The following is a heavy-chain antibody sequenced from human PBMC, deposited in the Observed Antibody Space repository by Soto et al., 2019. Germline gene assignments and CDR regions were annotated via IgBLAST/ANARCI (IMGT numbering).Heavy chain of an antibody. J-gene: IGHJ4*02. V-gene: IGHV3-23*01. D-gene: IGHD3-16*01. CDR1: GFTFSTYA. Sequence: QTGGSLRLSCAASGFTFSTYAMSWVRQAPGKGLEWVSAISSSGGSTYYADSVKGRFTISRDNSKNTLYLQMNSLRAEDTALYYCAKDHWGSYSGQGTLVTVSS. CDR2: ISSSGGST. CDR3: AKDHWGSY.